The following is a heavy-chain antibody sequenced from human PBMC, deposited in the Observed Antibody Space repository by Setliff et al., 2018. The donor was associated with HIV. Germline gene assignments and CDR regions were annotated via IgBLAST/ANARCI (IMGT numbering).Heavy chain of an antibody. D-gene: IGHD3-22*01. CDR2: IIPIFGTA. CDR1: GGAFSSYA. V-gene: IGHV1-69*05. J-gene: IGHJ4*02. Sequence: ASVKVSCKASGGAFSSYALSWVRQAPGQGLEWMGGIIPIFGTANYAQKFQGRVTITTDESTSTAYMELSSLRSEDTAVYYCARIGARIFNYYDDTSQTDYWGQGALVTVSS. CDR3: ARIGARIFNYYDDTSQTDY.